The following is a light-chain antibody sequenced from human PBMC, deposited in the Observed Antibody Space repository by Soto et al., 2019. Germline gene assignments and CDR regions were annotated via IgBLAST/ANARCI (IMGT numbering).Light chain of an antibody. J-gene: IGKJ1*01. CDR2: KAP. CDR3: QQYNSYSRT. CDR1: HSISSW. V-gene: IGKV1-5*03. Sequence: DIQLTQSPSTLSASVGDRVAITCRASHSISSWLAWYQQKPGKAPKLLIYKAPSLESGVPSRFSGSGSGTEFTLTISSLQPDDFATYYCQQYNSYSRTFGQGTKVDNK.